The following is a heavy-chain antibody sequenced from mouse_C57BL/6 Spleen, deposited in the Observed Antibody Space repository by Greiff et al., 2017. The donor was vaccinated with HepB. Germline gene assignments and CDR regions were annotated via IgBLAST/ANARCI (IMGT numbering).Heavy chain of an antibody. CDR3: ARRNSSGYDYAMDY. D-gene: IGHD3-2*02. Sequence: QVQLQQSGAELARPGASVKMSCKASGYTFTSYTMHWVKQRPGQGLEWIGYINPSSGYTKYNQKFKDKATLTADKSSSTAYMQLSSLTSEDSAVYYCARRNSSGYDYAMDYWGQGTSVTVSS. V-gene: IGHV1-4*01. J-gene: IGHJ4*01. CDR2: INPSSGYT. CDR1: GYTFTSYT.